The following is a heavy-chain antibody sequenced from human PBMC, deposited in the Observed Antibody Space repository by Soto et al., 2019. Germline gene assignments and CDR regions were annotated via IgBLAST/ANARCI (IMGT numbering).Heavy chain of an antibody. Sequence: QVQLRESGPGLVKPSQTLSLTCTVSGGSISSGGYYWSWIRQHPGKGLEWIGYIYYSGSTYYNPSLKSRVTISVDTSKNQFSLKLSSVTAADTAVYYCARTTITMIVVVITDAFDIWGQGTMVTVSS. CDR2: IYYSGST. V-gene: IGHV4-31*03. D-gene: IGHD3-22*01. J-gene: IGHJ3*02. CDR1: GGSISSGGYY. CDR3: ARTTITMIVVVITDAFDI.